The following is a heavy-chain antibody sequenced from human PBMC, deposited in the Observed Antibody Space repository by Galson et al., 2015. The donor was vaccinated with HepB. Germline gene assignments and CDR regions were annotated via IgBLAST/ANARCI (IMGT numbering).Heavy chain of an antibody. D-gene: IGHD2-15*01. Sequence: SLRLSCAASGFTFSSYWMDWVRQAPGKGLVWVSRINSDESSTSYADSVKGRFTISRDNAKNTLYLQMNSLRADDTAVYYCVRDGRYCSGGSCSPVNWFDPWGQGTLVTVSS. CDR1: GFTFSSYW. V-gene: IGHV3-74*01. J-gene: IGHJ5*02. CDR2: INSDESST. CDR3: VRDGRYCSGGSCSPVNWFDP.